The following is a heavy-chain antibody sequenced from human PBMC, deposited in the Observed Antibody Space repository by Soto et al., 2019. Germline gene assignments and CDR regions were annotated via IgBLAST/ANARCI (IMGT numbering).Heavy chain of an antibody. CDR2: ISGSGKSR. Sequence: EVQLLESGGGLVQPGESLRLSCAASRFSFSTYAMTWVRQAPGKGLEWVSGISGSGKSRYYADSVEGRFTISRDNAQNTLYLQMNSLRAEDTAVYYCAKILLPRPFIANDAFDIWGQGTMVTVSS. J-gene: IGHJ3*02. CDR1: RFSFSTYA. CDR3: AKILLPRPFIANDAFDI. V-gene: IGHV3-23*01. D-gene: IGHD3-9*01.